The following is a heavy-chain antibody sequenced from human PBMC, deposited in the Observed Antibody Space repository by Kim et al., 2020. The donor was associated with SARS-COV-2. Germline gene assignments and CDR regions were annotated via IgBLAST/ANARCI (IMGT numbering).Heavy chain of an antibody. CDR2: IIPIFGTA. CDR1: GGTFSSYA. Sequence: SVKVSCKASGGTFSSYAISWVRQAPGQGLEWMGGIIPIFGTANYAQKFQGRVTITADESTSTAYMELSSLRSEDTAVYYCARDRFLVTGVIDPWGQGTLVTVSS. D-gene: IGHD3-3*01. J-gene: IGHJ5*02. CDR3: ARDRFLVTGVIDP. V-gene: IGHV1-69*13.